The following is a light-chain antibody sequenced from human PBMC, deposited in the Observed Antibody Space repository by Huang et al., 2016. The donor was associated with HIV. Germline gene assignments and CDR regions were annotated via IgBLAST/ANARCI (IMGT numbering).Light chain of an antibody. CDR1: QSLFYSSNNKNY. CDR3: QQYYNSPFT. Sequence: DVVMTQSPDSLAVSLGERATFDCKSSQSLFYSSNNKNYLAWYQHKPGQPPKLLIYRASTREPGVPDRFSGSGSGTDFTLTISSLQAEDVALYYCQQYYNSPFTFGGGTQVEIK. CDR2: RAS. V-gene: IGKV4-1*01. J-gene: IGKJ4*01.